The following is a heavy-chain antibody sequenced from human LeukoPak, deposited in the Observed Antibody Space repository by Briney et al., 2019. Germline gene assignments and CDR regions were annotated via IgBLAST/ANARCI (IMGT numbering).Heavy chain of an antibody. CDR3: AREAKDYGGNYFDY. J-gene: IGHJ4*02. CDR2: IWYDGSNK. Sequence: GGSLRLSCAASGFTFSSYGMHWVRQAPGKGLEWVAVIWYDGSNKYYADSVKGRFTISRDNSKNTLYLRMNSLRAEDTAVYYCAREAKDYGGNYFDYWGQGTLVTVSS. D-gene: IGHD4-23*01. CDR1: GFTFSSYG. V-gene: IGHV3-33*01.